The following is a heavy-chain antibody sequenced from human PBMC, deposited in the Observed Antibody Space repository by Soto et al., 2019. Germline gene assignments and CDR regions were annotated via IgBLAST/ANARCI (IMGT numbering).Heavy chain of an antibody. Sequence: PSETLSLTCTVSGGSISSGDYYWSWIRQPPGKGLEWIGYIYYSGSTYYNPSLKSRVTISVDTSKNQFSLKLSSVTAADTAVYYCARGPTMVRGVIISGYFDYWGQGTLVTVSS. J-gene: IGHJ4*02. CDR1: GGSISSGDYY. V-gene: IGHV4-30-4*01. D-gene: IGHD3-10*01. CDR3: ARGPTMVRGVIISGYFDY. CDR2: IYYSGST.